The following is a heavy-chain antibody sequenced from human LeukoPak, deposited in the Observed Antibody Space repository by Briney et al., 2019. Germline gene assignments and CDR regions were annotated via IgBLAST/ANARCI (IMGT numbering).Heavy chain of an antibody. V-gene: IGHV1-8*01. Sequence: ASVKVSCKASGYTFTSYDINWVRQATGQGLEWMGWMNPNSGNTGYARKFQGRVTMTRNTSISTAYMELSSLRSEDTAVYYCARVYYYDSSGYYFNDYWGQGTLVTVSS. CDR1: GYTFTSYD. D-gene: IGHD3-22*01. J-gene: IGHJ4*02. CDR2: MNPNSGNT. CDR3: ARVYYYDSSGYYFNDY.